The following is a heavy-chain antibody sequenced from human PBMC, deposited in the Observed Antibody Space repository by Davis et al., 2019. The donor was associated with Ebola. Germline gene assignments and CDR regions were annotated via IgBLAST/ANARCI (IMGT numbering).Heavy chain of an antibody. J-gene: IGHJ6*04. CDR3: ARGWLRSGLDV. CDR2: TYYSSKWYT. D-gene: IGHD5-12*01. CDR1: GDSFAGGTGG. Sequence: HSQTPSLTCSISGDSFAGGTGGWNWIRQSPSRGLEWLGRTYYSSKWYTGYAESVKSRINISPDTAKNQFPLHLNSVTPEDTAVYYCARGWLRSGLDVWGKGAAVIVSS. V-gene: IGHV6-1*01.